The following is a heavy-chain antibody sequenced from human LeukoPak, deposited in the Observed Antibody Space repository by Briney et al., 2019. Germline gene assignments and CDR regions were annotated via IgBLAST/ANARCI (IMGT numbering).Heavy chain of an antibody. J-gene: IGHJ4*02. D-gene: IGHD1-26*01. CDR2: INPNSGGT. CDR1: GYTFIGYY. CDR3: ARVGSGSYYEGSSDY. V-gene: IGHV1-2*02. Sequence: ASVKVSCKASGYTFIGYYMHWVRQAPGQGLEWMGWINPNSGGTNYAQKSQGRVTMTRDTSISTAYMELSRLRSDDTAVYYCARVGSGSYYEGSSDYWGQGTLVTVSS.